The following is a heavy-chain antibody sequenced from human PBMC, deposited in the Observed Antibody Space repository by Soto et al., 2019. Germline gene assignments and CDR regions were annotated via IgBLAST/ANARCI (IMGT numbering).Heavy chain of an antibody. D-gene: IGHD2-21*02. CDR1: GGSISSGGYY. Sequence: QVQLQESGPGLVKPSQTLSLTCTVSGGSISSGGYYWSWIRQHPGKGLEWIGYIYYSGSTYYNPSLNSRVTISVDTSKNQFSLKLSSVTAADTAVYYCARDCGGDCHHGMDVWGQGTTVTVSS. J-gene: IGHJ6*02. CDR2: IYYSGST. V-gene: IGHV4-31*03. CDR3: ARDCGGDCHHGMDV.